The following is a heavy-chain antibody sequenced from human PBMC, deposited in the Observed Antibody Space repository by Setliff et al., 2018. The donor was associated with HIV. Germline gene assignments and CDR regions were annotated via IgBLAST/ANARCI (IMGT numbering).Heavy chain of an antibody. D-gene: IGHD6-6*01. Sequence: ASVKVSCKASGYTFTGYYMHWVRQAPGQRLEWMGWINVGSGKTQYSQEFQGRVTITRDTSATTAYMELSSLRSEDTAMYYCVREMFMYTSSEGFPFDFWGQGTLVTVSS. CDR3: VREMFMYTSSEGFPFDF. CDR2: INVGSGKT. J-gene: IGHJ4*02. CDR1: GYTFTGYY. V-gene: IGHV1-3*03.